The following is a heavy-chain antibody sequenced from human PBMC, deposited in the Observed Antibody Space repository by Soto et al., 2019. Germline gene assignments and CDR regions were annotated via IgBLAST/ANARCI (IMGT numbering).Heavy chain of an antibody. CDR2: ISGGGGNT. CDR3: AKDRGAGGRFSGIAGAGIPS. CDR1: GFTFSSYA. Sequence: EVQLLESGGGLVQPGGSLRLSCAASGFTFSSYAMSWVRQTPGKGLEWVSGISGGGGNTYYADSVTGRFTISRDNSRNTLYLQMNSLRAADTAIYYCAKDRGAGGRFSGIAGAGIPSWGQGTLVTVAS. J-gene: IGHJ5*02. V-gene: IGHV3-23*01. D-gene: IGHD6-19*01.